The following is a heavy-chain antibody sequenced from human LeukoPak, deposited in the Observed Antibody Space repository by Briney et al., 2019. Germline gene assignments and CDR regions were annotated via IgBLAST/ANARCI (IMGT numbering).Heavy chain of an antibody. D-gene: IGHD1-26*01. J-gene: IGHJ3*02. CDR2: TRNKANSYTT. CDR3: AIVGGEGAFDI. CDR1: GFTFSDHY. V-gene: IGHV3-72*01. Sequence: PGGSLRLSCAASGFTFSDHYMDWVRQAPGKGLEWVGRTRNKANSYTTEYAASVKGRFTISRDDSKNSLYLQMNSLKTEDTAVYYCAIVGGEGAFDIWGQGTMVTVSS.